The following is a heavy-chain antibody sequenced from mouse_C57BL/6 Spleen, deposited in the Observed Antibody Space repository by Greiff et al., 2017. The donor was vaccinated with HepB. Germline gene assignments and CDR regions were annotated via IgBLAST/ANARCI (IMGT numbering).Heavy chain of an antibody. CDR1: GFSLTSYG. D-gene: IGHD1-1*01. CDR3: AKPGSYYYGSSPYYYAMDY. Sequence: QVQLQQSGPGLVAPSQSLSITCTVSGFSLTSYGVSWVRQPPGKGLEWLGVIWGDGSTNYHSALISRLSISKDNSKSQVFLKLNSLQTDDTATYYCAKPGSYYYGSSPYYYAMDYWGQGTSVTVSS. V-gene: IGHV2-3*01. J-gene: IGHJ4*01. CDR2: IWGDGST.